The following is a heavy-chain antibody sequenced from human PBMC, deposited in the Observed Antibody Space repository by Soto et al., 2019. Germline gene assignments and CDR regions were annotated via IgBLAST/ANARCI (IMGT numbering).Heavy chain of an antibody. Sequence: QVQLVQSGAEEKKPGASVKVSCKASGYTFTGYAMHWVRQAPGQRLEWMGWINAGNGNTKYSQKFQGRVTITRDTSASTAYMELSSLRSEDTAVYYCAGAVAVAADFDYWGQGTLVTVS. V-gene: IGHV1-3*05. D-gene: IGHD6-19*01. J-gene: IGHJ4*02. CDR3: AGAVAVAADFDY. CDR2: INAGNGNT. CDR1: GYTFTGYA.